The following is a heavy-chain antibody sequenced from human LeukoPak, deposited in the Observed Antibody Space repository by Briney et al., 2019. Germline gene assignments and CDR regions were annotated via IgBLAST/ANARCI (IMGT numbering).Heavy chain of an antibody. D-gene: IGHD5-18*01. J-gene: IGHJ6*02. CDR1: GGSVSSGSYY. Sequence: PSETLSLTCTVSGGSVSSGSYYWRWIRQPPGKGLEWIGYIYYSGSTNYNPSLKSRVTISVDTSKNQFSLKLSSVTAADTAVYYCARDNTANYYGMDVWGQGTTVTVSS. CDR2: IYYSGST. V-gene: IGHV4-61*01. CDR3: ARDNTANYYGMDV.